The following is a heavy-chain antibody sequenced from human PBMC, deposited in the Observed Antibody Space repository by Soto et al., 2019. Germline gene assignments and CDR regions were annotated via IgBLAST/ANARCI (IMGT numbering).Heavy chain of an antibody. CDR1: GSTFRSYG. V-gene: IGHV3-30*18. CDR3: AKDTYYHDSTGYYVFDY. D-gene: IGHD3-22*01. CDR2: ISYDGSNK. J-gene: IGHJ4*02. Sequence: QVQLVESGGGVVQPGRSLRLCCAASGSTFRSYGMHWVRQAPGKGLEWVAAISYDGSNKNYVDSVKGRFTISRDNSENTLYLQMNSLRAEDAAVYYCAKDTYYHDSTGYYVFDYWGQGTLVTVSS.